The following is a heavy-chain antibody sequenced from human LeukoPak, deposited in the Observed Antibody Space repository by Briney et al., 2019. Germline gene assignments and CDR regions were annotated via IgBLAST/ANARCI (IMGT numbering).Heavy chain of an antibody. CDR3: ARGTGDTSSWYHDY. V-gene: IGHV3-23*01. Sequence: GGSLRLSCAASGFTFSNYAMSWVRQAPGKGLEWFSAITDSGGDTYYADSVKGRFAISRDNSKNTLYLQMNSLRPEDTAVYHCARGTGDTSSWYHDYWGQGTLVTVS. CDR2: ITDSGGDT. D-gene: IGHD6-13*01. CDR1: GFTFSNYA. J-gene: IGHJ4*02.